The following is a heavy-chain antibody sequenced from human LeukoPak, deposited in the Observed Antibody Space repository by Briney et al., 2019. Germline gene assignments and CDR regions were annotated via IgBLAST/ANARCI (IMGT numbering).Heavy chain of an antibody. Sequence: KPSETLSLTCTVSGGSISYYYWSWIRQPPGKGLEWIGYISNSGSINYNPSLKSRVTISLDTSKTQFSLRLSSVTAADTAVYYCARDSRGSSWPFYYGIDVWGKGTTVTVSS. D-gene: IGHD6-13*01. CDR2: ISNSGSI. CDR3: ARDSRGSSWPFYYGIDV. J-gene: IGHJ6*04. CDR1: GGSISYYY. V-gene: IGHV4-59*01.